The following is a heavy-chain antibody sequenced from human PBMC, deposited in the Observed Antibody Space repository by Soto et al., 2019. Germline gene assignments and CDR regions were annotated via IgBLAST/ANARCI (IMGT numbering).Heavy chain of an antibody. D-gene: IGHD5-18*01. V-gene: IGHV3-23*01. CDR2: ISGSGGST. CDR1: GFTFSSYA. Sequence: GGSLRLSCAASGFTFSSYAMSWVRQAPGKGLEWVSAISGSGGSTYYADSVKGRFTISRDNSKNTLYLQMNSLSAEDTAVYYCAKGTHTRGYSYGYGVEHWFDPWGQGTLVTVSS. CDR3: AKGTHTRGYSYGYGVEHWFDP. J-gene: IGHJ5*02.